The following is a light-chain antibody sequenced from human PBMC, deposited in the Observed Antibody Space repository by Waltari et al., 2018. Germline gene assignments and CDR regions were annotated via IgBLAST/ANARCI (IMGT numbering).Light chain of an antibody. V-gene: IGKV3-11*01. CDR1: QSVSSY. Sequence: EIGLTHAPATLSLSPGERATLSCRASQSVSSYLAWYQQKPGQAPRLLIYEASNRATGIPARFSGSGSGTDFTLTISSLEPEDFAVYYCQQRSNWPPLTFGGGTKVEIK. CDR3: QQRSNWPPLT. CDR2: EAS. J-gene: IGKJ4*01.